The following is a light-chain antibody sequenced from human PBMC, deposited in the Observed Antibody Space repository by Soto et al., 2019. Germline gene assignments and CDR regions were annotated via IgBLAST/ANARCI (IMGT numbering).Light chain of an antibody. Sequence: DIQMTQSPSSLSASVGDRVTITCRASLGISNDLGWYQQKPGKPPKRLIYAASSLQSGVPPRFSGSGSGTEFTLTSSSRHPEDFASYYCLQHNSYPWTFGQGTKVEIK. J-gene: IGKJ1*01. CDR3: LQHNSYPWT. V-gene: IGKV1-17*01. CDR1: LGISND. CDR2: AAS.